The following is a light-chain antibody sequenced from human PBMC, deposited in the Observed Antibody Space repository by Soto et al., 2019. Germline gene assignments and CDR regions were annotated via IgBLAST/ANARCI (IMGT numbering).Light chain of an antibody. CDR1: QAISSY. Sequence: DIQLTQSPSSLSASVGDRVTITCRASQAISSYLAWYQQKQGKVPDLLIYATSTLQSGAPSRFSGSGSGTDFTLTISSLQAEDVATYYCHKYNHAPTFGGGTKVEIK. CDR3: HKYNHAPT. V-gene: IGKV1-27*01. CDR2: ATS. J-gene: IGKJ4*01.